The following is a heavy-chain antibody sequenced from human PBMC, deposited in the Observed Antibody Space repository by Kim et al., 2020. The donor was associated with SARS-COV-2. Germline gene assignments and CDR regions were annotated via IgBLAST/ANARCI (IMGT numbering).Heavy chain of an antibody. J-gene: IGHJ5*02. CDR3: ARLYYYGSGSYNNWFDP. CDR2: ISAYNGNT. V-gene: IGHV1-18*01. Sequence: ASVKVSCNASGYTFTSYGISWVRQAPGQGLEWMGWISAYNGNTNYAPKLQGRVTMTTDTSTSTAYMELRSLRSDDTAVYYCARLYYYGSGSYNNWFDPWGQGTLVTVSS. D-gene: IGHD3-10*01. CDR1: GYTFTSYG.